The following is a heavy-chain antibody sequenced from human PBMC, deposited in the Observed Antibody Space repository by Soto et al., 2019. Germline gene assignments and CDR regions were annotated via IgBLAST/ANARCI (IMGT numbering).Heavy chain of an antibody. D-gene: IGHD3-10*01. CDR3: TTPRSGSYYYYYYMDV. CDR2: IKSKTDGGTT. CDR1: GFTFSNAW. V-gene: IGHV3-15*01. Sequence: GGSLRLSCAASGFTFSNAWMSWVRQAPGKGLEWVGRIKSKTDGGTTDYAAPVKGRFTISRNDSKNTLYLQMNSLKTEDTAVYYCTTPRSGSYYYYYYMDVWGKGTTVTVSS. J-gene: IGHJ6*03.